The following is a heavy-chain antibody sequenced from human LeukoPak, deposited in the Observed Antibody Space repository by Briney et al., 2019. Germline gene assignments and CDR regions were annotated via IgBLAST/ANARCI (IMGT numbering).Heavy chain of an antibody. J-gene: IGHJ4*02. CDR1: GFTFSSYA. CDR3: ARGGDSRGSYVVFDY. Sequence: GGSLRLSCAASGFTFSSYAMSWVRQAPGKGLEWVSTISGSGDRLEYADSVRGRFTISRDTSRNTLSIQMNSLRAEDTAVYFCARGGDSRGSYVVFDYWGQGTLVTVPS. V-gene: IGHV3-23*01. CDR2: ISGSGDRL. D-gene: IGHD6-19*01.